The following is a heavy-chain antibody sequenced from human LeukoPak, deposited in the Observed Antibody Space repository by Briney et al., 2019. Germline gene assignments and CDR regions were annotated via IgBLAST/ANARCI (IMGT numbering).Heavy chain of an antibody. CDR3: ARMVAARPYYMDV. D-gene: IGHD2-15*01. V-gene: IGHV4-59*01. CDR1: GGSISSDY. Sequence: SETLSLTCTVSGGSISSDYWSWIRQPPGKGLECIGYIYYSGSTNYNPSLKSRVTISVDTSKNQFSLKLSSVTAADTAVYYCARMVAARPYYMDVWGKGTTVTVSS. CDR2: IYYSGST. J-gene: IGHJ6*03.